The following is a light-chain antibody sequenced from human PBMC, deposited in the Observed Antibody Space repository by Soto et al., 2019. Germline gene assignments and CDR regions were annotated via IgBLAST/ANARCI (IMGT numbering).Light chain of an antibody. J-gene: IGKJ1*01. V-gene: IGKV1-5*03. CDR2: KAS. CDR3: QQYNNYWT. Sequence: DIQMTQSPSTLSASVGDRVTITCRASQIISYWLAWYQQKPGKAPNLLIYKASSLESGVPSRFSGSGSGTEFTLTISSLQPDDFATYYCQQYNNYWTFGQVTNVEIK. CDR1: QIISYW.